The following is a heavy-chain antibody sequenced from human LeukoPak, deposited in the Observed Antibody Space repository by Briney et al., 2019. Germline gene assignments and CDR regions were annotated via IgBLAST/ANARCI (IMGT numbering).Heavy chain of an antibody. D-gene: IGHD3-3*01. CDR2: MNPNSGNT. V-gene: IGHV1-8*01. CDR1: GYTFTSYD. Sequence: GASVKVSCKASGYTFTSYDINWVRQATGQGLEWMGWMNPNSGNTGYAQKFQGRVTMTRNTSISTAYMELSSLRSEDTAVYYCARVGDFWSGYPQRNWFDPWGQGTLVTVSS. CDR3: ARVGDFWSGYPQRNWFDP. J-gene: IGHJ5*02.